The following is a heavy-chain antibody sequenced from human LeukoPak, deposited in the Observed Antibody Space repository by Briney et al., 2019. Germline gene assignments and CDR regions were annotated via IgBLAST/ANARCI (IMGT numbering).Heavy chain of an antibody. CDR3: AKDRAYAWSSPY. J-gene: IGHJ4*02. CDR1: GFTLSNYA. D-gene: IGHD2-21*01. Sequence: GGSLRLSCAASGFTLSNYAKYWVRQAPGKGLEWVAFTTFDGSDKYYADSVKGRFSISRDNSKNTLYLQMNSLRAEDTAVYYCAKDRAYAWSSPYWGQGTLVTVSS. V-gene: IGHV3-30*02. CDR2: TTFDGSDK.